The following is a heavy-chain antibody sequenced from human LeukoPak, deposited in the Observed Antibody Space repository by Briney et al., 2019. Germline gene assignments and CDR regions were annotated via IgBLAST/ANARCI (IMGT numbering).Heavy chain of an antibody. CDR1: GFTFSSYT. Sequence: GGSLRLSCAASGFTFSSYTMHWVRQAPAKGLEWVAVISYDGSNKYYADSVKGRFTISRDNSKNTLYLQMNRLTAEDTAVYYCARDLLCGGDCQRSGYFDLWGRGTLVTVSS. D-gene: IGHD2-21*02. CDR3: ARDLLCGGDCQRSGYFDL. J-gene: IGHJ2*01. V-gene: IGHV3-30*04. CDR2: ISYDGSNK.